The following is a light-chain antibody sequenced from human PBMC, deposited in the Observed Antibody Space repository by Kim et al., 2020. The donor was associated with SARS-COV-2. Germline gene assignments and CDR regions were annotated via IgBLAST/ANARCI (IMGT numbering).Light chain of an antibody. CDR3: AAWDDSLNGPV. CDR2: TNN. V-gene: IGLV1-44*01. Sequence: GQRVTLSCSGSSSNIGINSVYWYQQLPGAAPKLLIYTNNQRPSGVPDRCSGSKSGTSASLAISGLQSEDEADYSCAAWDDSLNGPVFGGGTQLTVL. CDR1: SSNIGINS. J-gene: IGLJ3*02.